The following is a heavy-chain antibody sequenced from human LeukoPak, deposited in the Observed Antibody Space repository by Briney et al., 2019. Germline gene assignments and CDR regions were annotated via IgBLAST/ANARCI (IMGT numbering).Heavy chain of an antibody. CDR2: INHSGST. CDR3: XRLRARYSYGYVFFDY. V-gene: IGHV4-34*01. J-gene: IGHJ4*02. CDR1: GGSFSGYY. D-gene: IGHD5-18*01. Sequence: SETLXLTCAVYGGSFSGYYWSWIRQPPGKGLEWIGEINHSGSTNYNPSLKSRVTISVDTSKNQFSLKLSSVSAADPAVYYCXRLRARYSYGYVFFDYWGQGTLVTVSS.